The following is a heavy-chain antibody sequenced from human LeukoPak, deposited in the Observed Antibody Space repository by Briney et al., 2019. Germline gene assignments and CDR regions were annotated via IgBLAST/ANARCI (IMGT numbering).Heavy chain of an antibody. J-gene: IGHJ4*02. CDR2: IKQDGSEK. CDR3: ARDIYYDSSGYYVY. Sequence: GGSLRLPCAASGFTFSSYWMSWVRQAPGKGLEWVANIKQDGSEKYYVDSVKGRFTISRDNAKNSLYLQMNSLRAEDTAVYYCARDIYYDSSGYYVYWGQGTLVTVSS. V-gene: IGHV3-7*01. CDR1: GFTFSSYW. D-gene: IGHD3-22*01.